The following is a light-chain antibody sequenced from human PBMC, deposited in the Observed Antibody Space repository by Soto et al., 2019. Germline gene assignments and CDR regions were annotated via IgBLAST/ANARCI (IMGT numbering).Light chain of an antibody. CDR3: QQRGSWPRT. V-gene: IGKV3-11*01. J-gene: IGKJ1*01. Sequence: EIVLTQSPATLSLSPGERATLSCRASQSVSTYLAWFPQIPCQAPRLLMYDASNRATGIPARFSGSGCGTDFTLTISSLEPEDFAIYYCQQRGSWPRTFGQGTKVEIK. CDR2: DAS. CDR1: QSVSTY.